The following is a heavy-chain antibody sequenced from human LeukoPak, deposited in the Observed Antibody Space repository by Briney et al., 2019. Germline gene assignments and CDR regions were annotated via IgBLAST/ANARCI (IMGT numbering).Heavy chain of an antibody. J-gene: IGHJ3*02. CDR3: ANSQGYGDYVDAFDI. V-gene: IGHV3-30*02. Sequence: GWSLRLSCAASGFTFSSYGMHWVRQAPGKGLERVAFIRYDGSNKYYADSVKGRFTISRDNSKNTLYLQMNSLRAEDTAVYYCANSQGYGDYVDAFDIWGQGTMVTVSS. CDR1: GFTFSSYG. CDR2: IRYDGSNK. D-gene: IGHD4-17*01.